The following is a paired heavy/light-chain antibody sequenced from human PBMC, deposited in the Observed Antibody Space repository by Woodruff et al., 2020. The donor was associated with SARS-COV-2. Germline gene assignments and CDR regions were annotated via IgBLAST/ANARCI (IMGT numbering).Heavy chain of an antibody. CDR3: ARDLRADTVMVLGYYMDV. Sequence: QVQLQESGPGLVKPSETLSLTCTVSGGFLSNYYWSWIRQPPGKGLEWIGYIYYTGSTNYNPSLKSRVIISVDTSKNQFSLKLNSVTAADTAVYYCARDLRADTVMVLGYYMDVWGKGTTVTVSS. CDR1: GGFLSNYY. D-gene: IGHD5-18*01. V-gene: IGHV4-59*01. CDR2: IYYTGST. J-gene: IGHJ6*03.
Light chain of an antibody. CDR1: QSISSW. CDR3: QQYNNYPRT. J-gene: IGKJ1*01. Sequence: DIQMTQSPSTLSASVGDRVTITCRASQSISSWLAWYQQKPGKAPKLLIYKASSLESGVPSRFSGSGSGTEFTLTISSLQPDDSATYYCQQYNNYPRTFGQGTKVEIK. CDR2: KAS. V-gene: IGKV1-5*03.